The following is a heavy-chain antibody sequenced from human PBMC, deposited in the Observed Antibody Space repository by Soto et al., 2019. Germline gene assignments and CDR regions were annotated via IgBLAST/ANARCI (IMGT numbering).Heavy chain of an antibody. CDR3: ARDFSAGTDVY. D-gene: IGHD6-19*01. Sequence: QVQLVESGGGVVQPGRSPRLSCAASGFTFSSYAMHWVRQAPGKGLEWVAVISYDGSNKYYADSVKGRFTISRDNSKNTLYLQMNSLRAEDTAVYYCARDFSAGTDVYWGQGTLVTVSS. CDR2: ISYDGSNK. V-gene: IGHV3-30-3*01. CDR1: GFTFSSYA. J-gene: IGHJ4*02.